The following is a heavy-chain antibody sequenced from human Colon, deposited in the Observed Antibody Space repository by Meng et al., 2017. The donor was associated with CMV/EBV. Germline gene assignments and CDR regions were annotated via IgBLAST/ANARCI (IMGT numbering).Heavy chain of an antibody. CDR3: ASLPPKGSWGPEYESRPQ. J-gene: IGHJ4*02. CDR1: VTTFSIHS. CDR2: IIPIFRKV. V-gene: IGHV1-69*13. D-gene: IGHD3-22*01. Sequence: QAHLEQPGAWVKWTGHSFKSSRKASVTTFSIHSPTWVRRAPGQGLERMGRIIPIFRKVNYAQNFQGRVTIIADEPTSTGYMELRNLRSEDTAVYYCASLPPKGSWGPEYESRPQWGQGTLVTVSS.